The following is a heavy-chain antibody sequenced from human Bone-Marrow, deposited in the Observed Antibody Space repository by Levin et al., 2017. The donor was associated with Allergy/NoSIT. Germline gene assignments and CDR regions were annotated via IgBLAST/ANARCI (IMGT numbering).Heavy chain of an antibody. V-gene: IGHV3-7*01. Sequence: ETLSLTCAASGFTFSRSWMSWVRQAPGKGLEWVANIKQDGSEKSYVDSVKGRFTISRDNAKNSLYLQMNSLRAEDTAVYYCAKERALQRSRYYYGMDVWGQGTTVTVSS. CDR2: IKQDGSEK. CDR3: AKERALQRSRYYYGMDV. CDR1: GFTFSRSW. J-gene: IGHJ6*02. D-gene: IGHD5-24*01.